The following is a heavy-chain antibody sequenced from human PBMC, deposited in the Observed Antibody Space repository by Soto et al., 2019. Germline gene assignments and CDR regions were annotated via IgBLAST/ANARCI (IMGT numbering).Heavy chain of an antibody. J-gene: IGHJ3*02. V-gene: IGHV1-69*13. CDR2: IIPIFGTA. CDR1: GGTFSSYA. Sequence: GASVKVSCKASGGTFSSYAISWVRQAPGQGLEWMGGIIPIFGTANYAQKFQGRVTITADESTSTAYMELSSLRSEDTAVYYCAADWSIRFDIWGQGTMVTVSS. CDR3: AADWSIRFDI.